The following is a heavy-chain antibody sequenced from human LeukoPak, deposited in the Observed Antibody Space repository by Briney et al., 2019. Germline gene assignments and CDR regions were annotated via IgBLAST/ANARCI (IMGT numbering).Heavy chain of an antibody. D-gene: IGHD4-23*01. V-gene: IGHV3-48*02. Sequence: GRSLRLSCAASGFTFSSYGMNWVRQAPGKGLEWVSYIGTSSTTIYYADSVKGRFTISRDNAKNSLYLQMNSLRDEDTAVYYCARHDYGGNSGGYWGQGTLVTVSS. J-gene: IGHJ4*02. CDR3: ARHDYGGNSGGY. CDR1: GFTFSSYG. CDR2: IGTSSTTI.